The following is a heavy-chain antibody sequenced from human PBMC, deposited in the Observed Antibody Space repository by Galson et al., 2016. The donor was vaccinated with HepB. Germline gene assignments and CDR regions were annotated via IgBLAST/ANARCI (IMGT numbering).Heavy chain of an antibody. J-gene: IGHJ6*02. D-gene: IGHD4-11*01. V-gene: IGHV3-30*04. Sequence: SLRLSCAASRFIFSDYAMFWVRQAPGKGLEWLAFISYDGKTFHYADSVKGRFTISRDNSNNTLFLEMTSLTIEDTAVYYCAREQTTVTTSFGMSVWGQGTTVTVSS. CDR2: ISYDGKTF. CDR1: RFIFSDYA. CDR3: AREQTTVTTSFGMSV.